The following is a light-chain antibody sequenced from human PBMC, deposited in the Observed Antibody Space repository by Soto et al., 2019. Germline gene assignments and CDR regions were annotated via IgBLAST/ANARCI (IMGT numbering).Light chain of an antibody. Sequence: IQMTQSPSSLSASVGDRVTITCRASQSITRFLNWYQQRPGKAPRLLIYAASSLQTGVPSRFSGSGSGTDFTLTISSLQPEDFATYFCQQNYSPPPVTFGQGTRLEIK. V-gene: IGKV1-39*01. CDR3: QQNYSPPPVT. CDR2: AAS. CDR1: QSITRF. J-gene: IGKJ5*01.